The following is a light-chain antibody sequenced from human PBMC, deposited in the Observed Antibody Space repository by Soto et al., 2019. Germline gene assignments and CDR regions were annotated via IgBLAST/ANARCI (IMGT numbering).Light chain of an antibody. CDR1: QTISTW. CDR3: QQTSSTPT. V-gene: IGKV1-39*01. Sequence: DIQMTQSPPTLSASVGDRVTITCRASQTISTWMAWYPQKPGKAPKLLVYDASSLQTGVSSGCSGSGSGTDFTLTISNLQPEDFATYYCQQTSSTPTFGGGTKVDIK. CDR2: DAS. J-gene: IGKJ4*01.